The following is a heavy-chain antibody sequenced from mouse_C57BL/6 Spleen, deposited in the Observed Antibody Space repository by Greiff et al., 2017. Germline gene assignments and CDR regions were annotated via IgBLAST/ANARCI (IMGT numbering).Heavy chain of an antibody. CDR2: IDPSDSYT. D-gene: IGHD4-1*01. CDR1: GYTFTSYW. Sequence: QVQLQQSGAELVKPGASVKLSCKASGYTFTSYWMQWVKQRPGQGLAWIGEIDPSDSYTNYNQKFKGKATLTVDTSSSTAYMQLSSLTSEDSAVYYCARATGKRFAYWGQGTLVTVSA. V-gene: IGHV1-50*01. CDR3: ARATGKRFAY. J-gene: IGHJ3*01.